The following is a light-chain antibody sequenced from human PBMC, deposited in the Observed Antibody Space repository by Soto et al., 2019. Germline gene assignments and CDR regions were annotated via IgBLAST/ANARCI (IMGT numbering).Light chain of an antibody. V-gene: IGKV3-11*01. J-gene: IGKJ5*01. Sequence: IVLTQSPTTLSLSPGERATLSCRASQSVSSYLTWYQQKPGQAPRILIYDASTGATGIPARFSGSGSGTDFTLTISSLEPEDFAVYYCQQRSNWPPITFGQGTRLEIK. CDR3: QQRSNWPPIT. CDR1: QSVSSY. CDR2: DAS.